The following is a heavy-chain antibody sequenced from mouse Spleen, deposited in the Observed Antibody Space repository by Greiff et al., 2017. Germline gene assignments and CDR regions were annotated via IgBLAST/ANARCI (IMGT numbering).Heavy chain of an antibody. CDR1: GYPFTSYW. J-gene: IGHJ1*03. V-gene: IGHV1-53*01. CDR2: INPSNGGT. Sequence: QVQLQQPGTELVKPWASVKLSCKASGYPFTSYWMHWVQQSPGQGLEWIGNINPSNGGTNYNDKFKSKATLNVDKSSSTAYMQLSRLTSEDAAVYYWAREGIYYGNLYWYFDVWGTGTTVTVSS. CDR3: AREGIYYGNLYWYFDV. D-gene: IGHD2-1*01.